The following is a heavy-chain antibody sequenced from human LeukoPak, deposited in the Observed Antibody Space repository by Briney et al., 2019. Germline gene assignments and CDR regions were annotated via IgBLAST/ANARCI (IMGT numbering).Heavy chain of an antibody. CDR3: ARGASSSGWNYFDY. CDR2: IYGDGNT. CDR1: GFTVSSNY. J-gene: IGHJ4*02. V-gene: IGHV3-66*01. D-gene: IGHD6-19*01. Sequence: GGSLRLSCAASGFTVSSNYMSWVRQAPGKGLEWVSIIYGDGNTHYADSVKGRFTISRDNSKNTLYLQMNSLRAEDTAVYYCARGASSSGWNYFDYWGQGTLVTVSS.